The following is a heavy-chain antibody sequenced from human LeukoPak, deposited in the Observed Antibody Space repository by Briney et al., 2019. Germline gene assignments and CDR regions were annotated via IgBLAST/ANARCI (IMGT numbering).Heavy chain of an antibody. J-gene: IGHJ4*02. CDR1: GFTISSYD. D-gene: IGHD7-27*01. Sequence: GGSLRLSCAASGFTISSYDMSWVRQAPGKGLEWVSAISGSGDSTFYADSVKGRFTISRDNSKNTLYLQMSSLRAEDTAVYYCAKVKAELGLFTFDYWGQGTLVTVSS. CDR3: AKVKAELGLFTFDY. V-gene: IGHV3-23*01. CDR2: ISGSGDST.